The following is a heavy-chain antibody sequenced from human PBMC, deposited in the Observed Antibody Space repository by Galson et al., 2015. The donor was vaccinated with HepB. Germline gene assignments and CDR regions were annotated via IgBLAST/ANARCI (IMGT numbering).Heavy chain of an antibody. CDR2: ISGSGDTT. CDR1: GFTFSSHA. CDR3: AKRISITFFGPGKNYMDV. J-gene: IGHJ6*03. V-gene: IGHV3-23*01. D-gene: IGHD3-3*01. Sequence: SLRLSCAASGFTFSSHAMSWVRQAPGKGLEWVSGISGSGDTTYYAGSVEGRFTISRDNSKNTLYMQINSLTAEDTAVYYCAKRISITFFGPGKNYMDVWGKGTTVTVPS.